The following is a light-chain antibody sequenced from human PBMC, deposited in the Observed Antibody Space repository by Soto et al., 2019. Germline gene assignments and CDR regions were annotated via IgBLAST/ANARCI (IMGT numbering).Light chain of an antibody. CDR3: SSHTSSSTL. CDR1: SSDVGGYNY. Sequence: QSALTQPASVSGSPGQSITISCTGTSSDVGGYNYVSWYQQHPGKAPKLMIYDVSNRPSGVSNRFSGSKSGNTASLTISGLQAEDEADYYCSSHTSSSTLFGGGTKLTVL. CDR2: DVS. V-gene: IGLV2-14*01. J-gene: IGLJ2*01.